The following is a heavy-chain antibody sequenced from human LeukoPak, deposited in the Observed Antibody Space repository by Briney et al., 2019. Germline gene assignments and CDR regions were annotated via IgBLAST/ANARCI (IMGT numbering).Heavy chain of an antibody. J-gene: IGHJ4*02. D-gene: IGHD4-17*01. V-gene: IGHV3-21*01. CDR1: GFTFSSYS. CDR3: ARDLGGYGDYGTNFDY. CDR2: ISSSSSYI. Sequence: PGGSLRLSCAASGFTFSSYSMNWVRQAPGKGLEWVSAISSSSSYIYYADSVKGRFTISRHNAKRSLYLQMNSLRAEDTAVYYCARDLGGYGDYGTNFDYWGQGTLVTVSS.